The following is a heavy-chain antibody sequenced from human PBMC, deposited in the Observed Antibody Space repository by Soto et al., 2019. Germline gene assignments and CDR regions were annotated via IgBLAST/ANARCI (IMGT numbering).Heavy chain of an antibody. CDR3: ARGYSGSYSNWFDP. V-gene: IGHV1-18*01. CDR1: GYTFTSYG. J-gene: IGHJ5*02. Sequence: ASVKVSCKASGYTFTSYGISWVRQAPGQGLEWMGWISAYNGNTKYAQKLQGRVTMTTDTSTSTAYMELRSLRSDDTAVYYCARGYSGSYSNWFDPWGQGTLVTVSS. D-gene: IGHD1-26*01. CDR2: ISAYNGNT.